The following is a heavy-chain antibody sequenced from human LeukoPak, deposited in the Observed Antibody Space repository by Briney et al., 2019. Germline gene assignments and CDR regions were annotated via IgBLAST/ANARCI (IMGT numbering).Heavy chain of an antibody. Sequence: ASVKVSCKASGYTFKNYDINWVRQATGQGLEWVGWMNPNSGNTGFAQKFQDRVSMTRDTSINTAYVELTSLRSGDTAVYYCARATPGGLHGYSFDYWGQGTVVTVYS. D-gene: IGHD5-24*01. V-gene: IGHV1-8*02. J-gene: IGHJ4*02. CDR1: GYTFKNYD. CDR3: ARATPGGLHGYSFDY. CDR2: MNPNSGNT.